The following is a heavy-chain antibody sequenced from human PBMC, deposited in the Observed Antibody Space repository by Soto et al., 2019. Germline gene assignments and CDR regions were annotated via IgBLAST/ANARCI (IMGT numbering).Heavy chain of an antibody. Sequence: SETLSLTCTVSGGSISSGDYYWSWIRQPPGKGLEWIGYIYYSGSTYYNPSLKSRVTISVDTSKNQFSLKLSSVTAADTAVYYCAREGYCSSTSCPRGDYYGMDVWGQGTTVPVSS. CDR1: GGSISSGDYY. CDR2: IYYSGST. CDR3: AREGYCSSTSCPRGDYYGMDV. D-gene: IGHD2-2*01. J-gene: IGHJ6*02. V-gene: IGHV4-30-4*01.